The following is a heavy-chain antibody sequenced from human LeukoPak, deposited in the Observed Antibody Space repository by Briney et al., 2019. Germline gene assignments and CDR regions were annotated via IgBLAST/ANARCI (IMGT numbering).Heavy chain of an antibody. Sequence: PSETLSLTCTVSGGSISTYYWSWIRQPPGKGLEWIGYIYYSGSTNYNPSLKSRVIISVDTSKNQFSLKLSSVTAADTAVYYCASTPLTGDEDWFDPWGQGTLVTVSS. CDR1: GGSISTYY. CDR2: IYYSGST. V-gene: IGHV4-59*01. J-gene: IGHJ5*02. CDR3: ASTPLTGDEDWFDP. D-gene: IGHD7-27*01.